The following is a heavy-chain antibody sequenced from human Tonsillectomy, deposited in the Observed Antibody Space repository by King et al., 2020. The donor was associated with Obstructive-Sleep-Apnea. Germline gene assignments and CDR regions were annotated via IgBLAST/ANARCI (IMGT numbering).Heavy chain of an antibody. Sequence: VQLVESGRDVVQPGRSLRLSCAASGFTFSSYALHWVRQAPGKGLEWVAVISYDGSNKYYADSVKGRFTISRDNSKNTLYLQMNSLRPEDTAVYYCARVGGTYLLAGENLGWIDYWGQGTLVTVSS. CDR1: GFTFSSYA. D-gene: IGHD3-16*02. V-gene: IGHV3-30*04. CDR3: ARVGGTYLLAGENLGWIDY. J-gene: IGHJ4*02. CDR2: ISYDGSNK.